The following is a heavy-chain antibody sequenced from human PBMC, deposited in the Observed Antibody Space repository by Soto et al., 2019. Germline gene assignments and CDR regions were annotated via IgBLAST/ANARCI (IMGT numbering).Heavy chain of an antibody. J-gene: IGHJ4*02. V-gene: IGHV3-11*01. Sequence: PGGSLRLSCEVSGFTLSDYYMSWIRQAPGKGLEWVSYIHANGGTIYYADSVEGRFTISRDNAKNSLYLQMNNLRVEDTAVYYCAREAWSSSSWTPLGYWGRGTLVTVSS. D-gene: IGHD6-13*01. CDR3: AREAWSSSSWTPLGY. CDR2: IHANGGTI. CDR1: GFTLSDYY.